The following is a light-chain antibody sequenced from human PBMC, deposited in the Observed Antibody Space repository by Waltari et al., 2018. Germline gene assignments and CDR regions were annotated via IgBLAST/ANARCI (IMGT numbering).Light chain of an antibody. Sequence: FMLTQPHSVSESPGKTVTIPCTRHSCHIASFYVQWFQQRPGSAPTTVIYEDDQRPSGVPDRFSGSVDSSSNSASLTISGLKTEDEADYYCQSYDSTNVVFGGGTKLTVL. CDR3: QSYDSTNVV. J-gene: IGLJ2*01. CDR2: EDD. V-gene: IGLV6-57*04. CDR1: SCHIASFY.